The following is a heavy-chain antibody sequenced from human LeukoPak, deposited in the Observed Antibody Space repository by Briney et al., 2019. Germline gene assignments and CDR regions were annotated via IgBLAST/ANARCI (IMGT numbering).Heavy chain of an antibody. V-gene: IGHV3-74*01. CDR2: INSDGSWT. CDR3: ATPLDYYDRSGYHQGGD. J-gene: IGHJ4*02. D-gene: IGHD3-22*01. CDR1: GSYW. Sequence: GGSLRLSCAASGSYWMHWVRQAPGKGLVWVSHINSDGSWTSYADSVKGRFTISKDNAKNTVYLQMNSLRAEDTAVYYCATPLDYYDRSGYHQGGDWGQGTLVTVSS.